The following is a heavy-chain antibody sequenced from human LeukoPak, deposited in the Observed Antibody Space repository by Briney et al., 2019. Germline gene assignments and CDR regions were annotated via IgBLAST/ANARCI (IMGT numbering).Heavy chain of an antibody. CDR3: ARDLPGIAAAGASPMWALEAFDI. J-gene: IGHJ3*02. D-gene: IGHD6-13*01. V-gene: IGHV4-4*07. CDR1: GGSISSYY. CDR2: IYTSGST. Sequence: KPSETLSLTCTVSGGSISSYYWSWIRQPAGKGLEWIGRIYTSGSTNYNPSLKSRVTMSVDTSKNQFSLKLSSVTAADTAVYYCARDLPGIAAAGASPMWALEAFDIWGQGTMVTVSS.